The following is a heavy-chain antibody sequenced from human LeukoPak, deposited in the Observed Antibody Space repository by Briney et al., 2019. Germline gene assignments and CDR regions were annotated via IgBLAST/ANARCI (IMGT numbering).Heavy chain of an antibody. CDR1: GGSISSYY. CDR2: IYYSGST. D-gene: IGHD6-13*01. V-gene: IGHV4-59*01. CDR3: ARVGSSSWEGAYYYYYYMDV. Sequence: SETLSLTCTVSGGSISSYYWSWIRQPPGKGLEWIGYIYYSGSTNYNPSLKSRVTISVDTSKNQFSLKLSSVTAADTAVYYCARVGSSSWEGAYYYYYYMDVWGKGTTDTVSS. J-gene: IGHJ6*03.